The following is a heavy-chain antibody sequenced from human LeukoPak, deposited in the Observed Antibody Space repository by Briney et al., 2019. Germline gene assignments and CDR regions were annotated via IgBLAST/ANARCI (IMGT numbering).Heavy chain of an antibody. V-gene: IGHV4-59*08. D-gene: IGHD4-17*01. CDR3: AGTYGDQGYFDY. Sequence: ESSETLSLTCTVPGGSISSYYWSWIRQPPGKGLEWIGYIYYSGSTNYNPSLKSRVTISVDTSKNQFSLKLSSVTAADTAVYYCAGTYGDQGYFDYWGQGTLVTVSS. CDR2: IYYSGST. CDR1: GGSISSYY. J-gene: IGHJ4*02.